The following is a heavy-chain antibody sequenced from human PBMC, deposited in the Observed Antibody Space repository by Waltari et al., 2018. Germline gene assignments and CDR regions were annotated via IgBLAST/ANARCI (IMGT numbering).Heavy chain of an antibody. D-gene: IGHD1-20*01. CDR3: ARDINSREDY. CDR2: ISSSGYI. J-gene: IGHJ4*02. V-gene: IGHV3-21*01. Sequence: EVQLVESGGGVVEPGGSLRLSCAASRFTFRIYAMNLVRQAPGKGLDWFSSISSSGYIYYADSVKGRFTISRDNARNSLYLQMNSLRAEDTAVYYCARDINSREDYWGQGTLVTVSS. CDR1: RFTFRIYA.